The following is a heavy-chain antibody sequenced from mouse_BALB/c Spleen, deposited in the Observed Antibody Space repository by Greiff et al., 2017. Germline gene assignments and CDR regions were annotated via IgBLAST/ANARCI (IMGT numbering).Heavy chain of an antibody. D-gene: IGHD2-14*01. J-gene: IGHJ4*01. CDR1: GFTFSSYT. V-gene: IGHV5-6-4*01. CDR3: TRYRYEDYAMEY. Sequence: EVQLQESGGGLVKPGGSLKLSCAASGFTFSSYTMSWVRQTPEKRLEWVATISSGGSYTYYPDSVKGRFTISRDNAKNTLYLQMSSLKSEDTAMYYCTRYRYEDYAMEYWGQVTSVTVSS. CDR2: ISSGGSYT.